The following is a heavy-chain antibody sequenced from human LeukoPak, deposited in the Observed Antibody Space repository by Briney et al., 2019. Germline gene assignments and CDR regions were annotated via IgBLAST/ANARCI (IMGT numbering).Heavy chain of an antibody. CDR3: ASLRMGLGTTGTTLIYYYYYYMDV. CDR1: GFTVSSNY. D-gene: IGHD1-1*01. Sequence: HSGGSLRLSCAASGFTVSSNYMSWVRQAPGKGLEWVSVIYSGGSTYYADSVKGRFTISRDNSKNTLYLQMNSLRAEDTAVYYCASLRMGLGTTGTTLIYYYYYYMDVWGKGTTVTVSS. J-gene: IGHJ6*03. CDR2: IYSGGST. V-gene: IGHV3-53*01.